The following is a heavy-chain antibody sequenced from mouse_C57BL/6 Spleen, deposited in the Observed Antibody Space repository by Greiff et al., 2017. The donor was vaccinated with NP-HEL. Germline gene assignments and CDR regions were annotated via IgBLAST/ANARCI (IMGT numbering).Heavy chain of an antibody. CDR2: IYPRDGST. CDR1: GYTFTSYD. D-gene: IGHD1-1*01. V-gene: IGHV1-85*01. Sequence: VQLQQSGPELVKPGASVKLSCKASGYTFTSYDINWVKQRPGQGLEWIGWIYPRDGSTKYNEKFKGKATLTVDTSSSTAYMELHSLTSEDSAVYFCARKGITVVAYYFDYWGQGTTLTVSS. CDR3: ARKGITVVAYYFDY. J-gene: IGHJ2*01.